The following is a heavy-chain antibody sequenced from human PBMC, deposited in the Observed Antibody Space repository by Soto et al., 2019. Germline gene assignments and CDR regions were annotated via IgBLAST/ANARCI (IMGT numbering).Heavy chain of an antibody. CDR3: ARAPMVLTRSYFDS. CDR1: DGSISNFY. V-gene: IGHV4-59*01. CDR2: ISSSGNT. Sequence: SETLSLTCTVSDGSISNFYWSWIRQPPGKGLEWIGYISSSGNTNYNPSLKSRVSISVDTSKNQFSLNLTSVTAAVTAVYYCARAPMVLTRSYFDSWGQGTPVTVSS. J-gene: IGHJ4*02. D-gene: IGHD3-22*01.